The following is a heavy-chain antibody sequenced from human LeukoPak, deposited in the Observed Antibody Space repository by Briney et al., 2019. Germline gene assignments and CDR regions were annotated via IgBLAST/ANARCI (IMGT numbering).Heavy chain of an antibody. J-gene: IGHJ6*02. CDR1: GFSFSTYA. CDR2: ISGSGYTT. Sequence: GGSLRLTCAASGFSFSTYAMNWVRQGPGKGLEWVATISGSGYTTYYADSVKGRFTISRDNSKNTLFLQMDSLRAEDTAVFFCARYCSSSTCQGSSYYFGMDVWGQGTTVTVSS. V-gene: IGHV3-23*01. CDR3: ARYCSSSTCQGSSYYFGMDV. D-gene: IGHD2-2*01.